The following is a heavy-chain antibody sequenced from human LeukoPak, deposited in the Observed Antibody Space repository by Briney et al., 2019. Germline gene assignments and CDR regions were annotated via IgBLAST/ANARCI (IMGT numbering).Heavy chain of an antibody. J-gene: IGHJ6*03. D-gene: IGHD3-10*01. CDR3: AREDSGSYYNYYYFYMDV. CDR2: IYYSGST. Sequence: SETLSLTCTVSGGSIRSSSYYWGWIRQPPGKGLEWIGSIYYSGSTYYNPSLKSRVTLTVDTSKTQFSLRLSSVTAADTAVYYCAREDSGSYYNYYYFYMDVWGKGTTVTISS. CDR1: GGSIRSSSYY. V-gene: IGHV4-39*07.